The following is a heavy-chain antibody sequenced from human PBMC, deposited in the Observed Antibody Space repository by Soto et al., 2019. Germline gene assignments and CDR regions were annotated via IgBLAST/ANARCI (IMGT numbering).Heavy chain of an antibody. CDR1: GFTLSSYA. D-gene: IGHD2-15*01. CDR2: ISYDGSNK. Sequence: MSRRLSCAASGFTLSSYAVHWVRQAPGKGLEWVAVISYDGSNKYYADSVKGRFTISRDNSKNTLYLQMISLRAEDTAVYYCARDYSPSPHLGYCSAGSCYDYYYYGMDAWGQET. V-gene: IGHV3-30-3*01. J-gene: IGHJ6*02. CDR3: ARDYSPSPHLGYCSAGSCYDYYYYGMDA.